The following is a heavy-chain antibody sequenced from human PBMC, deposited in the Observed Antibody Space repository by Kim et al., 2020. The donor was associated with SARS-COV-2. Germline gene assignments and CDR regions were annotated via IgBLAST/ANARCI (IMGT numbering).Heavy chain of an antibody. CDR3: ARGSITMVRGVITPAAYYYYYGMDV. J-gene: IGHJ6*02. V-gene: IGHV1-69*06. Sequence: SVKVSCKASGGTFSSYAISWVRQAPGQGLEWMGGIIPIFGTANYAQKFQGRVTITADKSTSTAYMELSSLRSEDTAVYYCARGSITMVRGVITPAAYYYYYGMDVWGQGTTVTVSS. D-gene: IGHD3-10*01. CDR2: IIPIFGTA. CDR1: GGTFSSYA.